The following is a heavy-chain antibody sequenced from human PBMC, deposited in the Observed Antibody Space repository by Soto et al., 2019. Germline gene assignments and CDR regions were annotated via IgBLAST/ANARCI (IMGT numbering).Heavy chain of an antibody. J-gene: IGHJ6*02. V-gene: IGHV4-4*07. CDR3: ARDLVQPGYGMDV. CDR1: GGSISSYY. Sequence: PSETLSLTCTVSGGSISSYYWSWIRQPAGKGLEWIGRMYTSGSTNYNPSLKSRLTISVDTSKNQFSVKLSSVAAADTAVYYCARDLVQPGYGMDVWGQGTTVTVSS. CDR2: MYTSGST. D-gene: IGHD2-8*02.